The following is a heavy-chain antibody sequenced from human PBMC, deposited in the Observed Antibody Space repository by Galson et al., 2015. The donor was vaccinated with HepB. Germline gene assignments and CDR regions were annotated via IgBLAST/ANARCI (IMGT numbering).Heavy chain of an antibody. V-gene: IGHV3-30*18. CDR2: ISYDGSNK. CDR1: GFTFSSYG. J-gene: IGHJ4*02. Sequence: SLRLSCAASGFTFSSYGMHWVRQAPGKGLEWVAVISYDGSNKYYADSVKGRFTISRDNSKNTLYLQMNSLRAEDTAVYYCAKHGTGDSSGWYFDYWGQGTLVTVSS. CDR3: AKHGTGDSSGWYFDY. D-gene: IGHD6-19*01.